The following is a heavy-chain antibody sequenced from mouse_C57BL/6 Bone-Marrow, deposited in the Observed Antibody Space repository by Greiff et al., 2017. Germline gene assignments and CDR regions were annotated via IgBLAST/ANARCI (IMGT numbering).Heavy chain of an antibody. Sequence: VQLKESGAELVRPGASVKLSCTASGFNINDYYLHWVKQRPEQGLEWIGWIDPENGDTEYASKFQGKATITADPSSNTAYLQLSSLTSEDTAVYYCTTMMFDYWGQGTTLTVSS. CDR3: TTMMFDY. J-gene: IGHJ2*01. D-gene: IGHD2-3*01. V-gene: IGHV14-4*01. CDR2: IDPENGDT. CDR1: GFNINDYY.